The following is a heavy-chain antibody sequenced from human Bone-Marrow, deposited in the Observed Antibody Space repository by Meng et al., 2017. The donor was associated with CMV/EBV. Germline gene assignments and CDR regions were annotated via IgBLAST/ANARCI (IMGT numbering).Heavy chain of an antibody. CDR3: AKDLALLTIFGVGDY. V-gene: IGHV3-23*01. D-gene: IGHD3-3*01. CDR1: GFTFSSYA. J-gene: IGHJ4*02. Sequence: GGSLRLSCAASGFTFSSYAMSWVRQAPGKGLEWVSAISGSGGSTYYADSVKGRFTIPRDNSKNTLYLQMNSLRAEDTAVYYCAKDLALLTIFGVGDYWGQGKLVTVSS. CDR2: ISGSGGST.